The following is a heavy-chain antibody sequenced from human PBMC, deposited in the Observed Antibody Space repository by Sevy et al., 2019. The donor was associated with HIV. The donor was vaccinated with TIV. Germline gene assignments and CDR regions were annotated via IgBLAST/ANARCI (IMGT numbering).Heavy chain of an antibody. CDR3: AITKDYYDNSGYPFDY. CDR2: FDPEDGET. V-gene: IGHV1-24*01. Sequence: ASAKVSCKVSGYTLTGVSMHWVRQAPGKGLEWMATFDPEDGETYYAQKFQGRVTMTEDTSTDTAYMELSSLRSEDTAVFYCAITKDYYDNSGYPFDYWGQGTLVTVSS. CDR1: GYTLTGVS. D-gene: IGHD3-22*01. J-gene: IGHJ4*02.